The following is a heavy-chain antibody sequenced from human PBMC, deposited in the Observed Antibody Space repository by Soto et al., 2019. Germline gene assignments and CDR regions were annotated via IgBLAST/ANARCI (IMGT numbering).Heavy chain of an antibody. J-gene: IGHJ3*02. V-gene: IGHV3-30-3*01. CDR1: GFTFGSYA. D-gene: IGHD6-13*01. CDR2: ISYDGSNK. CDR3: ASTPSSSWPFHDAFDI. Sequence: GGSLRLSCAASGFTFGSYAMHWVRQAPGKGLEWVAVISYDGSNKYYADSVKGRFTISRDNSKNTLYLQMNSLRAEDTAVYYWASTPSSSWPFHDAFDIWGQGTMVTVSS.